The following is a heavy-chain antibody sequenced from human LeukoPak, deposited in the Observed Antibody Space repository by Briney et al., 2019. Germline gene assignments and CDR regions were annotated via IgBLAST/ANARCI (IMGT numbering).Heavy chain of an antibody. D-gene: IGHD1-1*01. V-gene: IGHV3-21*01. J-gene: IGHJ4*02. CDR1: GFTFSSYS. Sequence: KTGGSLRLFCAASGFTFSSYSMNWVRQAPGKGLEWVSSISSSSSYIYYADSVKGRFTISRDNAKNSLYLQMNSLRAEDTAVYYCARAPVRQLSYFDYWGQGTLVTVSS. CDR2: ISSSSSYI. CDR3: ARAPVRQLSYFDY.